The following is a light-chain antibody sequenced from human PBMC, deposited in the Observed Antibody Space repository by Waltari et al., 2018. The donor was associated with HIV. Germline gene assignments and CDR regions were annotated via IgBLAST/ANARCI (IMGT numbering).Light chain of an antibody. V-gene: IGKV1-5*03. CDR2: KAS. CDR1: QSISSW. CDR3: QQYNSPPWT. Sequence: DIQMTQSPSTLSASVGDRVTITCRASQSISSWLAWYQQKPGKAPKVLIYKASSLDSGVPSRFSGSGSGTEFTLTISSLQPDDFATYYCQQYNSPPWTFGQGTKVEIK. J-gene: IGKJ1*01.